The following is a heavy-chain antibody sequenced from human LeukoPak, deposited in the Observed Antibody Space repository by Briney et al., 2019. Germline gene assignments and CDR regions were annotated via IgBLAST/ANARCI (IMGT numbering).Heavy chain of an antibody. V-gene: IGHV3-21*01. D-gene: IGHD4-11*01. CDR2: ISSSSSYI. CDR3: ARYNTNYDYFDY. Sequence: GGSLRLSCAASGFTFSSYSMNWVRQAPGKGLEWVSSISSSSSYIYYADSVKGRFTISRDNAKNSLYLQMNSLRAEDTAVYYCARYNTNYDYFDYWGQGTLVTVSS. J-gene: IGHJ4*02. CDR1: GFTFSSYS.